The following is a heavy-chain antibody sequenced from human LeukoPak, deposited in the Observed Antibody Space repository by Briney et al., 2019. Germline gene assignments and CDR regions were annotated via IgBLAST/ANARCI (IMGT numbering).Heavy chain of an antibody. CDR3: AKVPGVLDSGY. J-gene: IGHJ4*02. D-gene: IGHD3-10*01. CDR2: ISYDGSNK. V-gene: IGHV3-30*18. Sequence: GRSLRLSCAASGFTFSSYGMHWVRQAPGKGLEWVAVISYDGSNKYYADSVKGRFTISRDNSKNTQYLQMSSLRAEDTAVYYCAKVPGVLDSGYWGQGTLVTVSS. CDR1: GFTFSSYG.